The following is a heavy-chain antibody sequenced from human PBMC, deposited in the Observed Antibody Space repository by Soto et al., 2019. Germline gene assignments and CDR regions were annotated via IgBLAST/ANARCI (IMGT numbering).Heavy chain of an antibody. CDR2: ISAYNGNT. D-gene: IGHD6-13*01. V-gene: IGHV1-18*01. CDR1: GYTFTSYG. CDR3: ARSGGRIAAAISEYNWFDP. Sequence: QVQLVQSGAEVKKPGASVKVSCKASGYTFTSYGISWVRQAPGQGLEWMGWISAYNGNTNYAQKLQGRVTMTTETSTSTAYMELRSLRSDDTAVYYCARSGGRIAAAISEYNWFDPWGQGTLVTVSS. J-gene: IGHJ5*02.